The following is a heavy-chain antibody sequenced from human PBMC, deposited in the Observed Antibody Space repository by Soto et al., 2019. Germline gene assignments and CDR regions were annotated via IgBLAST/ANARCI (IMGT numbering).Heavy chain of an antibody. CDR1: GGSFSGYY. D-gene: IGHD5-18*01. J-gene: IGHJ4*02. CDR3: AAIPRRGYSYGYKPHGY. Sequence: SEALSLTCAVYGGSFSGYYWSWIRQPPGKGLEWIGEINHSGSTNYNPSLKSRVTISVDTSKNQFSLKLSSVTAADTAVYYCAAIPRRGYSYGYKPHGYWGQVTLVTVSS. CDR2: INHSGST. V-gene: IGHV4-34*01.